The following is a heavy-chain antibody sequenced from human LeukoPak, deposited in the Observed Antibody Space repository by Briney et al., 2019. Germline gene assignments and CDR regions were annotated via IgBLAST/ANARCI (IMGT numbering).Heavy chain of an antibody. Sequence: KPGGSLRLSCAASGFAFSDYYMSWIRQAPGKGLEWVSYISSSSSYTNYADSVKGRFTISRDNAKNSLYLQMNSLRAEDTAVYYGARYCSGGSCYEPFYYYGMDVWGQGTLVTVSS. CDR1: GFAFSDYY. J-gene: IGHJ6*02. V-gene: IGHV3-11*06. D-gene: IGHD2-15*01. CDR3: ARYCSGGSCYEPFYYYGMDV. CDR2: ISSSSSYT.